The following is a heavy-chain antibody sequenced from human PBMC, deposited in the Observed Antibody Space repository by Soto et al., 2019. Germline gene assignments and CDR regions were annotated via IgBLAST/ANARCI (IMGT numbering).Heavy chain of an antibody. CDR1: GGSVSSGSYY. Sequence: PSETLSLTCTVSGGSVSSGSYYWSWIRQPPGKGLEWIGYIYYSGSTNYNPSLKSRVTISVDTSKNQFSLKLSSVTAADTAVYYCARDLSLDNWGQGTLVTVSS. J-gene: IGHJ4*02. D-gene: IGHD3-9*01. CDR2: IYYSGST. V-gene: IGHV4-61*01. CDR3: ARDLSLDN.